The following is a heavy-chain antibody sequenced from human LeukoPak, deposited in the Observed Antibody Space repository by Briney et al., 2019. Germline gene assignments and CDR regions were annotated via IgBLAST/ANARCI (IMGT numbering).Heavy chain of an antibody. J-gene: IGHJ6*03. Sequence: SETLSLTCTVSGGSISSSSYYWGWIRQPPGKGLEWIGSIYYSGSTYYNPSLKSRVTISVDTSKNQFSLKLTSVTAADTAVYYCASVRRGFGESSKYYAYYYMGVWGKGTTVTISS. CDR1: GGSISSSSYY. V-gene: IGHV4-39*01. CDR2: IYYSGST. D-gene: IGHD3-10*01. CDR3: ASVRRGFGESSKYYAYYYMGV.